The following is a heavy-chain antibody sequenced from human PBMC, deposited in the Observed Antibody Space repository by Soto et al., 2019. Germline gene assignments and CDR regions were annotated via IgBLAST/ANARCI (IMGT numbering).Heavy chain of an antibody. CDR3: ARGPHYYDSSGNYYFDH. J-gene: IGHJ4*02. CDR2: INPKSGGT. Sequence: QVQLVQSGAEVKRPGASVRASCKASGYTFTDYYMHWVRQAPGQGLEWMGWINPKSGGTKYAQKFQGRVTMTRDTSISTAYMELSRLSSDDAAVYFCARGPHYYDSSGNYYFDHWGQGTLVTVSS. CDR1: GYTFTDYY. V-gene: IGHV1-2*02. D-gene: IGHD3-22*01.